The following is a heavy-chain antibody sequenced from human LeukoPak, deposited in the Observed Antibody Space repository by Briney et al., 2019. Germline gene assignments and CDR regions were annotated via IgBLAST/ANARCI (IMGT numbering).Heavy chain of an antibody. CDR1: GFTFSSYG. D-gene: IGHD3-3*01. V-gene: IGHV3-30*02. Sequence: GGSLRLSCAASGFTFSSYGMHWVRQAPGKGLEWVAFIRYDGSNKYYADSVKGRFTISRDNSKNTLYLQMNSLRAEDTAVYYCAKDGPSRLLFLEWLLDQGAFDIWGQGTMVTVSS. CDR3: AKDGPSRLLFLEWLLDQGAFDI. CDR2: IRYDGSNK. J-gene: IGHJ3*02.